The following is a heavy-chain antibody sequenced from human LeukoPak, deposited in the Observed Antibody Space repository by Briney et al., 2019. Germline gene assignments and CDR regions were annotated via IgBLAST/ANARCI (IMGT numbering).Heavy chain of an antibody. CDR2: IIPIFGTA. CDR1: GGTFSSYA. J-gene: IGHJ6*03. Sequence: SVKVSCKASGGTFSSYAISWVRQAPGQGLEWMGGIIPIFGTANYAQKFQGRVTITADESTSTAYMELSSLRSEDTAVYYCARVYLGITMVRGVIINYYYYYMDVWGKGTTVTVSS. D-gene: IGHD3-10*01. V-gene: IGHV1-69*13. CDR3: ARVYLGITMVRGVIINYYYYYMDV.